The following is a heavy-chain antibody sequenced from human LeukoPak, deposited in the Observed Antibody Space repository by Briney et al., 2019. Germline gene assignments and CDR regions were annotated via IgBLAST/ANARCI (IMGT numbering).Heavy chain of an antibody. V-gene: IGHV3-20*04. CDR1: GFTFDDYG. D-gene: IGHD2-21*01. CDR3: ARAFKYSMSGYYFDY. CDR2: INWNGGST. Sequence: PGGSLRLSCAASGFTFDDYGMSWVRQAPGKGLEWVSSINWNGGSTGYADSVKGRFTISRDNAKNSLYMQMNSLRAEDTALYYCARAFKYSMSGYYFDYWGHGALVTVSS. J-gene: IGHJ4*01.